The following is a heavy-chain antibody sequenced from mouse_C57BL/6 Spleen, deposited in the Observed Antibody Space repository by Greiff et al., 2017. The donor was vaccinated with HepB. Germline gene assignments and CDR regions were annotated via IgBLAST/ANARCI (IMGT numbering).Heavy chain of an antibody. Sequence: QVTLKVCGPGILQSSQTLSLTCSFSGFSLSTSGMGVSWIRQPSGKGLEWLAHIYWDDDKRYNPSLKSRLTISKDTSRNQVFLKITSVDTADTATYDCARVLRYYAMDYWGQGTSVTVSS. J-gene: IGHJ4*01. D-gene: IGHD1-1*01. CDR2: IYWDDDK. CDR1: GFSLSTSGMG. CDR3: ARVLRYYAMDY. V-gene: IGHV8-12*01.